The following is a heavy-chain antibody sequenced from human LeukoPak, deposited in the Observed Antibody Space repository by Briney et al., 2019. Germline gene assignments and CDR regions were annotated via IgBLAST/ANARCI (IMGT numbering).Heavy chain of an antibody. D-gene: IGHD2-21*02. CDR1: GFTFSSHG. V-gene: IGHV3-33*06. CDR3: AKDLCGGDCLPFDY. J-gene: IGHJ4*02. CDR2: IWYDGSDK. Sequence: GGSLRLSCAASGFTFSSHGIHWVRQAPGKGLEWVAVIWYDGSDKDYADSVKGRFTISRDNSKNTLYLQMNSLRVEDTAAYYCAKDLCGGDCLPFDYGGQGTLVTVSS.